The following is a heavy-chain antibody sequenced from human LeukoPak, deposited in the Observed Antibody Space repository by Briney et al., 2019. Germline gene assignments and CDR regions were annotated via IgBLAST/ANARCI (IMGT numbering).Heavy chain of an antibody. CDR2: IYTSGST. J-gene: IGHJ4*02. V-gene: IGHV4-4*07. CDR1: GGSISSYY. D-gene: IGHD3-10*01. CDR3: ARDLTVRGVISFDY. Sequence: PSETLSLTCTVSGGSISSYYWSWIRQPAGKGLEWIGRIYTSGSTNYNPSLKSRVTMSVDTSKNQFSLKLSSVTAADTAVYYCARDLTVRGVISFDYWGQGTLVTVSS.